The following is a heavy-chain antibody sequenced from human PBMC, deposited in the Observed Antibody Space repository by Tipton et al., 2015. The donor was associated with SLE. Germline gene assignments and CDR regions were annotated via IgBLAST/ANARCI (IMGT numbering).Heavy chain of an antibody. Sequence: SLRLSCAASGFTFSIYNMIWVRQAPGKGLECISYITSSSDTIHYADSVKGRFTISRDNAENSLYLQMNSLRVEDTAVYYCARVVASVSGGDYWGQGILVTVPS. V-gene: IGHV3-48*04. J-gene: IGHJ4*02. CDR1: GFTFSIYN. CDR3: ARVVASVSGGDY. CDR2: ITSSSDTI. D-gene: IGHD2-15*01.